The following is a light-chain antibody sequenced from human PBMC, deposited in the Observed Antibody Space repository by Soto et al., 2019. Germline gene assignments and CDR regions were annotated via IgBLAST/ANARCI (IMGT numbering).Light chain of an antibody. V-gene: IGKV3-20*01. J-gene: IGKJ3*01. Sequence: EIVLMQSPDTLSLSPGERATLSCRASETISSHYIAWYQQKPGHAPRLLIFGASTRSTGIPYRFSGSWSGTDFTLTISRLEPEDFAVYYCQNFGDSPFTFGPGTKVDIK. CDR2: GAS. CDR1: ETISSHY. CDR3: QNFGDSPFT.